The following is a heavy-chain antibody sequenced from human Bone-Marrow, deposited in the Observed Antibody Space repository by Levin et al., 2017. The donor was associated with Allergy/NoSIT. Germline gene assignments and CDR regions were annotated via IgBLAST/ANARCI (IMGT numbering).Heavy chain of an antibody. J-gene: IGHJ4*02. V-gene: IGHV3-23*01. CDR3: AKDTVAPPRKGYSYYGSGSYESSVY. CDR2: ISGSGGST. CDR1: GFTFSSYA. D-gene: IGHD3-10*01. Sequence: GGSLRLSCAASGFTFSSYAMSWVRQAPGKGLEWVSAISGSGGSTYYADSVKGRFTISRDNSKNTLYLQMNSLRAEDTAVYYCAKDTVAPPRKGYSYYGSGSYESSVYWGQGTLVTVSS.